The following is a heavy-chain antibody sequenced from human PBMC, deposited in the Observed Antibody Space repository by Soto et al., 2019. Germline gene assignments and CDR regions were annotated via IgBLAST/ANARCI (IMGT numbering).Heavy chain of an antibody. CDR3: ARLDGGSCCGFDY. J-gene: IGHJ4*02. CDR1: GFTFSDYY. Sequence: GESLKISCAASGFTFSDYYMSWIRQAPGKGLEWVSYISSSGSTIYYADSVKGRFTISRDNAKNSLYLQMNSLRAEDTAVYYCARLDGGSCCGFDYWGQGTLVTVSS. CDR2: ISSSGSTI. V-gene: IGHV3-11*01. D-gene: IGHD2-15*01.